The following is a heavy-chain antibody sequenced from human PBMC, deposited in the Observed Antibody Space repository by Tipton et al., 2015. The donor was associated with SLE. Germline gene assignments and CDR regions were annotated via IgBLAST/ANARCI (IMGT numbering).Heavy chain of an antibody. D-gene: IGHD3-10*01. Sequence: QLVQSGPEVKKPGASVKVSCKASGYTFTSYDISWVRQAPGQGLEWMGWISGYNGNTNYAQKVQDRVTMTTDTSTNTAYMELRSLRSDDTAVYYCARNSGSGSYYNVLDYWGQGTLVTVSS. CDR3: ARNSGSGSYYNVLDY. CDR2: ISGYNGNT. CDR1: GYTFTSYD. J-gene: IGHJ4*02. V-gene: IGHV1-18*01.